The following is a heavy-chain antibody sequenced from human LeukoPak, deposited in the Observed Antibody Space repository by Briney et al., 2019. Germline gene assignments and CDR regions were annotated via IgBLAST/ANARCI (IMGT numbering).Heavy chain of an antibody. D-gene: IGHD2-2*01. V-gene: IGHV3-30*02. CDR2: IRYDGSNK. J-gene: IGHJ4*02. CDR3: AKDRGTSVVPGF. Sequence: GWSLRLSCAASGFTFSSYGMHWVRQAPGKGLEWVAFIRYDGSNKYYADSVKGRFTISRDNSKNTLYLQMNSLRAEETAVYYCAKDRGTSVVPGFWGQGTLVTVSS. CDR1: GFTFSSYG.